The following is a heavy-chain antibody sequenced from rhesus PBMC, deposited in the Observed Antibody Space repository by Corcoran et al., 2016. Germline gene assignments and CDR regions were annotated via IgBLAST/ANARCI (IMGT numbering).Heavy chain of an antibody. D-gene: IGHD3-28*01. CDR3: AKEGGYYTELHY. CDR1: GFTLSSDG. V-gene: IGHV3S5*01. Sequence: EVQLVETGGGLVQPGGSLQLRWEASGFTLSSDGMTRGRQAPGNGLEWGSAINSCVGSTFYADSVKGRFTISRDNSKNTLSLQMNSLRAEDTAVYYCAKEGGYYTELHYWGQGVLVTVSS. J-gene: IGHJ4*01. CDR2: INSCVGST.